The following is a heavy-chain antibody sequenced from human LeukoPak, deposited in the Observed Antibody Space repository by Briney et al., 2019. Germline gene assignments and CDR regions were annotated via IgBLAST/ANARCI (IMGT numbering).Heavy chain of an antibody. CDR3: AKWRGYASDWSGPFDD. J-gene: IGHJ4*02. CDR1: GYTFTGHY. Sequence: ASVKVSCKASGYTFTGHYIHWVRQAPGQGLEWMGWINPNSGATKYEQKFQGRVTMTRDTSISTAYMELSRLISEDTAVYYCAKWRGYASDWSGPFDDWGQGTLGTVSS. D-gene: IGHD6-19*01. V-gene: IGHV1-2*02. CDR2: INPNSGAT.